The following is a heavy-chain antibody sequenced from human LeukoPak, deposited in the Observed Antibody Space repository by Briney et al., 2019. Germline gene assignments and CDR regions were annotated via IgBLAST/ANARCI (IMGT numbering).Heavy chain of an antibody. CDR3: ARGYKPAYSTGWSIFDY. D-gene: IGHD6-19*01. CDR2: MNPNSGNT. Sequence: GASVKVSCKASGYTFTSYDINWVRQATGQGLEWMGWMNPNSGNTGYAQKFQGRVTMTRNTSVDTAYMELSSLRSEGTAVYYCARGYKPAYSTGWSIFDYWGQGTLVTVSS. J-gene: IGHJ4*02. CDR1: GYTFTSYD. V-gene: IGHV1-8*01.